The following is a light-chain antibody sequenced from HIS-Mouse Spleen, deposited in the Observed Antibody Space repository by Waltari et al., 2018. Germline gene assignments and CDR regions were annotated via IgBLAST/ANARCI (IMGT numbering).Light chain of an antibody. Sequence: QSALTQPASVSGSPGQSITISCTGTSSDVGGYNDFSWYQQHPGKAPKLMIYDVSNRPSGVSNRFSGSKSGNTASLTISGLQAEDEADYYCSSYTSSSTLVFGGGTKLTVL. CDR3: SSYTSSSTLV. CDR1: SSDVGGYND. CDR2: DVS. V-gene: IGLV2-14*03. J-gene: IGLJ2*01.